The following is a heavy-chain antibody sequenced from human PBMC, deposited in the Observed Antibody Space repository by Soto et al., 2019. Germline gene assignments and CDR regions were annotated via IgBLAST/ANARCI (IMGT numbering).Heavy chain of an antibody. CDR2: IYTSGTT. CDR3: ARERASGFGMEV. V-gene: IGHV4-4*07. D-gene: IGHD1-1*01. J-gene: IGHJ3*01. CDR1: VVSIRSYY. Sequence: PSETLSLTCNVSVVSIRSYYWSWIRQPAGKALEWIGRIYTSGTTNYNPSLKSRATILVDTSKNKFSLKLSSVTAADTAVYYCARERASGFGMEVWGQGTMVNVSS.